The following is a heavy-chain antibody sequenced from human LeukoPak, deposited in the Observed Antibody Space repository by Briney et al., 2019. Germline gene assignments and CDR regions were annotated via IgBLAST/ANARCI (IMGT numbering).Heavy chain of an antibody. Sequence: SVKVSCKASGGTFSSYAISWVRQAPGQGLEWMGGIIPIFGTANYAQKFQGRVTITADESTSTAYMELSSLRSEDTAVYYCARAGSYGDYLGYWGQGTLVTVSS. CDR1: GGTFSSYA. J-gene: IGHJ4*02. V-gene: IGHV1-69*13. D-gene: IGHD4-17*01. CDR2: IIPIFGTA. CDR3: ARAGSYGDYLGY.